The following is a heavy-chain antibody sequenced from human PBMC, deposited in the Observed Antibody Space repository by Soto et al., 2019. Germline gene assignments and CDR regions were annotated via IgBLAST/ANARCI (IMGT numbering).Heavy chain of an antibody. CDR3: AKVGYYYDIYDQWDFDL. CDR1: GFTFSSYA. J-gene: IGHJ2*01. D-gene: IGHD3-22*01. CDR2: ITGSGGST. Sequence: EVQLLESGGGLVQPGGSLRLSCAASGFTFSSYAMTWVRQAPGEGLEWVSAITGSGGSTNYVDSVKGRFIISRDNSKNTLYLQMNSMRAVDTAVYYCAKVGYYYDIYDQWDFDLWGRGTLVTVSS. V-gene: IGHV3-23*01.